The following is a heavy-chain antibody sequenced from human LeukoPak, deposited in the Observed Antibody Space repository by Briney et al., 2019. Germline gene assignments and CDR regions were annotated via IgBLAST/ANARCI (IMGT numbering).Heavy chain of an antibody. CDR2: IYDTGNT. Sequence: PSETLSLTCTVSGVSISSYYWSWVRQPPGKGLEWIGHIYDTGNTNYNPSLESRVTISVDTSKNQFSLRLTSVTAADTAVYFCARATPWLLPGYWGQGTLVTVSS. CDR1: GVSISSYY. V-gene: IGHV4-59*01. J-gene: IGHJ4*02. CDR3: ARATPWLLPGY. D-gene: IGHD3-22*01.